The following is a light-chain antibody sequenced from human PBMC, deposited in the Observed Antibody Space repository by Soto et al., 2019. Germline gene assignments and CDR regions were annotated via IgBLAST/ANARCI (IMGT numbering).Light chain of an antibody. V-gene: IGLV2-14*01. CDR2: EVI. CDR3: SSYTSSSTLV. CDR1: SSDVGAFYY. Sequence: QSVLTQPASVSGSPGQSITISCTGTSSDVGAFYYVSWYQQHPGTAPKLMIYEVINRPSGVSNRFSGSKSGNTASLIISGLQAEDEADYYCSSYTSSSTLVFGTGTKVTVL. J-gene: IGLJ1*01.